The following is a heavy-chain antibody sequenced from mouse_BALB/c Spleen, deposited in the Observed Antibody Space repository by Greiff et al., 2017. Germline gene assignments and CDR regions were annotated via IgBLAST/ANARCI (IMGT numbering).Heavy chain of an antibody. D-gene: IGHD1-1*01. CDR1: GFSLTSYG. CDR2: IWSGGST. J-gene: IGHJ4*01. Sequence: VHLVESGPGLVQPSQSLSITCTVSGFSLTSYGVHWVRQSPGKGLEWLGVIWSGGSTDYNAAFISRLSISKDNSKSQVFFKMNSLQANDTAIYYCARNTGSSYGDAMDYWGQGTSVTVSS. V-gene: IGHV2-2*02. CDR3: ARNTGSSYGDAMDY.